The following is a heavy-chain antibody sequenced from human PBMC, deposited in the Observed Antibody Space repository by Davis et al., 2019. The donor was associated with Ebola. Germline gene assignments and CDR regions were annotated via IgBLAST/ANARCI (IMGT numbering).Heavy chain of an antibody. CDR2: IIPILGIA. D-gene: IGHD4-11*01. J-gene: IGHJ5*02. CDR1: AGTFSSYA. CDR3: ARDKVITVTTNVDWFDP. Sequence: SVKVSCNASAGTFSSYAISWVRQAPGQGLEWMGRIIPILGIANYAQKFQGRVTITADKSTSTAYMELSSLRSEDTAVYYCARDKVITVTTNVDWFDPWGQGTLVTVSS. V-gene: IGHV1-69*04.